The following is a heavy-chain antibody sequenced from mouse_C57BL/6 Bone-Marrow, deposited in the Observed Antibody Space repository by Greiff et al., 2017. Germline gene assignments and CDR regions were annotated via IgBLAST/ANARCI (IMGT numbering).Heavy chain of an antibody. CDR1: GYTFTDYY. J-gene: IGHJ3*01. V-gene: IGHV1-76*01. CDR2: IYPGSGNN. CDR3: ARGIYYGAY. D-gene: IGHD2-1*01. Sequence: VQLQQSGAELVRPGASVKLSCKASGYTFTDYYINWVKQRPGQGLEWIARIYPGSGNNYYNEKFKGKATLTAEKSSSTSYMQLSSLTSEDSAVYFCARGIYYGAYWGQGTLVTVSA.